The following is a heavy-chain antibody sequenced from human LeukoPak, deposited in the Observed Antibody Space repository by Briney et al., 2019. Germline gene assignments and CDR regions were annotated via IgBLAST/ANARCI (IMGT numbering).Heavy chain of an antibody. V-gene: IGHV1-46*01. J-gene: IGHJ4*02. D-gene: IGHD2-21*02. CDR2: INPNGGST. CDR1: GYTFTNYH. CDR3: ARGTYCGGDCSSLGGNYYFDY. Sequence: GASVKVSCKAFGYTFTNYHLHWVRQAPGQGHEWMGIINPNGGSTNYAQKFQGGVTLTRDTSTSTVYMGLSSLRSDDTAMYYCARGTYCGGDCSSLGGNYYFDYWGQGTLVTVSS.